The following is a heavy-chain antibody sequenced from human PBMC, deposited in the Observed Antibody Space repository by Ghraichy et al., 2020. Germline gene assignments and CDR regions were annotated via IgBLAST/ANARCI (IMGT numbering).Heavy chain of an antibody. CDR1: GGSLSGHS. J-gene: IGHJ6*03. V-gene: IGHV4-34*01. CDR3: ARLFSDNNFYMDV. CDR2: INHSGGT. Sequence: SETLSLTCAVYGGSLSGHSWSWLRQPPGKGLEWIGDINHSGGTNYSPSLKSRVSISIDMSKDQFSLKLTSVNAADTAVYFCARLFSDNNFYMDVWATGTTVTVS. D-gene: IGHD5-24*01.